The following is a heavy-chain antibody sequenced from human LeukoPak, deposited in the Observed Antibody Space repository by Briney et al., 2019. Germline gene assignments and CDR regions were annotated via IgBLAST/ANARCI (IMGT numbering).Heavy chain of an antibody. Sequence: SVKVSCKASGGTFSSYAISWVRQAPGQGLERMGGIIPIFGTANYAQKFQGRVTITADKSTSTAYMELSSLRSEDTAVYYCAVRSLLLDVIDYWGQGTLVTVSS. CDR1: GGTFSSYA. CDR2: IIPIFGTA. CDR3: AVRSLLLDVIDY. J-gene: IGHJ4*02. V-gene: IGHV1-69*06. D-gene: IGHD2-15*01.